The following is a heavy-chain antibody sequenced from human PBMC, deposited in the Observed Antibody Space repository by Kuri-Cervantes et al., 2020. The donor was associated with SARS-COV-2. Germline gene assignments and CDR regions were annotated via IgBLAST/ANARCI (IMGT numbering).Heavy chain of an antibody. CDR1: GFTFSNYA. V-gene: IGHV3-33*08. Sequence: GGSLRLSCAASGFTFSNYAMHWVRQAPGKGLEWVAVIWYDGSNKYYADSVKGRFTISRDNSKNTLYLQMNSLRAEDTAVYYCARAPHDYSNYKYYYGMDVWGQGTTVTVSS. D-gene: IGHD4-11*01. CDR2: IWYDGSNK. J-gene: IGHJ6*02. CDR3: ARAPHDYSNYKYYYGMDV.